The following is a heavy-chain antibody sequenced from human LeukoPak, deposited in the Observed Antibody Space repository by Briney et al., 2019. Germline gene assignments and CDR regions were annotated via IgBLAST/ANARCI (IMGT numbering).Heavy chain of an antibody. J-gene: IGHJ4*02. CDR2: ITSDGRTT. CDR3: AKPARTDYTDY. V-gene: IGHV3-74*01. CDR1: GFTFSSTW. Sequence: GGSLRLSCAASGFTFSSTWMHWFRQGAGKGLVWVSRITSDGRTTIYADSVKGRFSISRDNAKNTLYLQMNSLRAEDTAVYYCAKPARTDYTDYWGQGTLVTVSS. D-gene: IGHD1-14*01.